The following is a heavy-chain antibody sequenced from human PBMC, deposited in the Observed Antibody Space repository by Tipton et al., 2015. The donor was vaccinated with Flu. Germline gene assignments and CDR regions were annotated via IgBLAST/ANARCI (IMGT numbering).Heavy chain of an antibody. CDR3: ARDLRGYSGYMGSDAFDM. D-gene: IGHD5-12*01. V-gene: IGHV4-4*07. CDR1: GGSISTYF. CDR2: ISASGST. J-gene: IGHJ3*02. Sequence: GLVKPSEALSLTCTVSGGSISTYFWSWIRQPAGKGLEWIGRISASGSTVYNSSLESRVTLSRDTSKNHFSLRLGPVTAADTALYYCARDLRGYSGYMGSDAFDMWGQGIMVTVSS.